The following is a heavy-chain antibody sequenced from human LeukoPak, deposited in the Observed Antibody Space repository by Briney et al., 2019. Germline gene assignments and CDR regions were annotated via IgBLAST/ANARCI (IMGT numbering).Heavy chain of an antibody. D-gene: IGHD3-9*01. CDR2: IYHSGST. CDR3: ARGYDILTGYGWFDP. V-gene: IGHV4-30-2*01. CDR1: GGSISSGGYY. J-gene: IGHJ5*02. Sequence: PSETLSLTCTVSGGSISSGGYYWSWIRQPPGKGLEWIGYIYHSGSTYYNPSLKSRVTISVDRSKNQFSLKLSSVTAADTAVYYCARGYDILTGYGWFDPWGQGTLVTVSS.